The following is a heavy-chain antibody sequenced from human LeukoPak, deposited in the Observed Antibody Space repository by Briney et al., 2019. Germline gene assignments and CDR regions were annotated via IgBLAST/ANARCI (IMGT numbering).Heavy chain of an antibody. J-gene: IGHJ6*03. CDR2: ISSSSSYI. D-gene: IGHD3-3*01. Sequence: GGSLRLSCAASGFTFSSYSMNWVRQAPGKGLEWVSSISSSSSYIYYADSVKGRFTISRDNAKNSLYLQMNSLRAEDTAVYYCARVKRFLEWSYYYMDVWGKGTTVTVSS. CDR1: GFTFSSYS. CDR3: ARVKRFLEWSYYYMDV. V-gene: IGHV3-21*01.